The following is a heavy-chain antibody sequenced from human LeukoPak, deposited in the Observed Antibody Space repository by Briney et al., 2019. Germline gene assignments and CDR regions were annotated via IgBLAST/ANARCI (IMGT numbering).Heavy chain of an antibody. Sequence: GSVKVSCMASGYTFTGYYMHWVRQAPGQGLEWMGCINPNSGGTNYAQKFQGRVTMTRDTSISTVYMELSRLRSDDTAVYYCARVGIEATNLDYWGQGTLVTVSS. CDR3: ARVGIEATNLDY. V-gene: IGHV1-2*02. D-gene: IGHD5-12*01. CDR1: GYTFTGYY. J-gene: IGHJ4*02. CDR2: INPNSGGT.